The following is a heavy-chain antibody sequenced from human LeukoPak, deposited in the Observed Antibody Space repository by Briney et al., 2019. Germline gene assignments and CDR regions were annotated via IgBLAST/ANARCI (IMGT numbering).Heavy chain of an antibody. CDR2: IYCSGST. J-gene: IGHJ4*02. D-gene: IGHD6-13*01. CDR3: ARAGQLGGYFDY. V-gene: IGHV4-39*07. CDR1: GGSISNSSYY. Sequence: SETLSLTCTVSGGSISNSSYYWGWIRQPPGKGLEWIGSIYCSGSTYYNPSLKSRVTISVDTSKNQFSLKLSSVTAADTAVYYCARAGQLGGYFDYWGQGTLVTVSS.